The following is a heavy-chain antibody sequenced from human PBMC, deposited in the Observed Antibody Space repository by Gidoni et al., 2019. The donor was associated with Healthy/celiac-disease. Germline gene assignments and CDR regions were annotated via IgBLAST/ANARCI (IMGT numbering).Heavy chain of an antibody. Sequence: QVQVVEAGGGVVQPGRSLRLSCAASGSSFSSYGMHWVRTAPGKGLDVVAVIWYDVSNKSYADSVKGRFTISRDNSKNTLYLQMNSLRAEDTAVYYCARDMSDRRGSFSAFDIWVQGTMVTVSS. D-gene: IGHD3-10*01. CDR1: GSSFSSYG. CDR2: IWYDVSNK. V-gene: IGHV3-33*01. J-gene: IGHJ3*02. CDR3: ARDMSDRRGSFSAFDI.